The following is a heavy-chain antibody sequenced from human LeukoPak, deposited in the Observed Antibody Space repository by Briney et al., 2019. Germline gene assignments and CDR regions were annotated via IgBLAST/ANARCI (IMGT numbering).Heavy chain of an antibody. CDR2: IYSSGST. V-gene: IGHV4-59*01. J-gene: IGHJ2*01. D-gene: IGHD2-15*01. CDR3: ARTPLGLSWYFDL. CDR1: GGSISNYY. Sequence: SEPLSLTCTVSGGSISNYYWSWIRPPPGQGLEWIGYIYSSGSTNYSPSLKSRVTISVDTSKNQFSLKLSSVSAADTAVYYCARTPLGLSWYFDLWGRGTLVTVSS.